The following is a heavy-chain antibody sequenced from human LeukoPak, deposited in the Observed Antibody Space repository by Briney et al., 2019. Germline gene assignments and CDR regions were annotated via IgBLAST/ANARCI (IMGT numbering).Heavy chain of an antibody. CDR3: ARDLGYSSGPNY. D-gene: IGHD6-19*01. Sequence: GGSLRLSCAASGFTFSSYAMSWVRQAPGKGLEWVSAISGSGGSTYYVDSVKGRFTISRDNAKNSLYLQMNSLRAEDTAVYYRARDLGYSSGPNYWGQGTRVTVSS. CDR2: ISGSGGST. V-gene: IGHV3-23*01. J-gene: IGHJ4*02. CDR1: GFTFSSYA.